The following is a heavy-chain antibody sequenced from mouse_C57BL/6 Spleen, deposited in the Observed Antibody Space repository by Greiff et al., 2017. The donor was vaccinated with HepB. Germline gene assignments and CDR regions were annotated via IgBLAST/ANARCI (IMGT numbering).Heavy chain of an antibody. D-gene: IGHD2-4*01. Sequence: VKQSCKASGYTFTSYWMHWVKQRPGRGLEWIGRIDPNSGGTKYNEKFKSKATLTVDKPSSTAYMQLSSLTSEDSAVYYCARSLYYDYDAWFAYWGQGTLVTVSA. J-gene: IGHJ3*01. CDR2: IDPNSGGT. CDR3: ARSLYYDYDAWFAY. V-gene: IGHV1-72*01. CDR1: GYTFTSYW.